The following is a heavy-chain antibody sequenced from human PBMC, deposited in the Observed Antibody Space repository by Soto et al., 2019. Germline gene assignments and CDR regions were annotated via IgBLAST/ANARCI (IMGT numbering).Heavy chain of an antibody. CDR2: ISAYNGNT. V-gene: IGHV1-18*01. CDR3: ARDPVRFLEWLLISGDYYGMDV. D-gene: IGHD3-3*01. Sequence: ASVKVSCKASGYTFTSYGISWVRQAPGQGLEWMGWISAYNGNTNYAQKLQGRVTMTTDTSTSTAYMELRSLRSDDTAVYYCARDPVRFLEWLLISGDYYGMDVXGQGTTVTV. CDR1: GYTFTSYG. J-gene: IGHJ6*02.